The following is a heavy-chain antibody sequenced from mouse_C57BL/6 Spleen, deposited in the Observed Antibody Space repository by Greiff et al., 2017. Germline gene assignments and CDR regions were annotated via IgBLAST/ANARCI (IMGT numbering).Heavy chain of an antibody. V-gene: IGHV1-61*01. CDR1: GYTFTSYW. J-gene: IGHJ1*03. CDR2: IYPSDSET. CDR3: ARGGLLRPYWDFDV. Sequence: VQLQQPGAELVRPGSSVKLSCKASGYTFTSYWMDWVKQRPGQGLEWIGNIYPSDSETHYNQKFKDKATLTVDTSASTASMQLSSLTSEDSAVYDCARGGLLRPYWDFDVWGTGTTGTVSS. D-gene: IGHD1-2*01.